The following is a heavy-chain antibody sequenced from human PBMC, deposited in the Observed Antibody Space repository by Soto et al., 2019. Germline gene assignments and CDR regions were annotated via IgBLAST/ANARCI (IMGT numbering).Heavy chain of an antibody. CDR1: GFTFSSYV. D-gene: IGHD6-6*01. CDR3: ARDRIAARRIDY. CDR2: ISYDGSNK. Sequence: QVQLVESGGGVVQPGRSLRLSCAASGFTFSSYVMHWVRQAPGKGLEWVAVISYDGSNKYYADSVKGRFTISRDNSKNTLYLQMNSLRAEDTAVYYCARDRIAARRIDYWGQGTLVTVSS. V-gene: IGHV3-30-3*01. J-gene: IGHJ4*02.